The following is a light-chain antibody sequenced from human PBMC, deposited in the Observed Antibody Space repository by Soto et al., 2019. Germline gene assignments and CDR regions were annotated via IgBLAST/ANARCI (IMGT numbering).Light chain of an antibody. CDR2: AAS. Sequence: DLQMTQSPSSLSAYVGDRVTITCRASQTVNTYLNWYQQRPGKAPKLLISAASSLKSGVPSRFSGSGSGTDFTLTISSLQPEDSATYYCQHSYSTPPTFGQGTRVEIK. J-gene: IGKJ1*01. V-gene: IGKV1-39*01. CDR1: QTVNTY. CDR3: QHSYSTPPT.